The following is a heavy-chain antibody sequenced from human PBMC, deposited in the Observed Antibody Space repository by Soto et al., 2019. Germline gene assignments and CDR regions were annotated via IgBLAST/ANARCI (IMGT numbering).Heavy chain of an antibody. V-gene: IGHV3-23*05. CDR3: AKGGYNYGFLFDC. CDR2: IDNSGGIT. Sequence: EVQLLESGGGLVQPGGSLRLSCAASGFTFSTYAMSWVRQAPGKGLEWVSTIDNSGGITYYADSVKGRFTISRDNSKNTLYLQMNSLRAAETAVYYCAKGGYNYGFLFDCWGQGTLVTVSS. J-gene: IGHJ4*02. CDR1: GFTFSTYA. D-gene: IGHD5-18*01.